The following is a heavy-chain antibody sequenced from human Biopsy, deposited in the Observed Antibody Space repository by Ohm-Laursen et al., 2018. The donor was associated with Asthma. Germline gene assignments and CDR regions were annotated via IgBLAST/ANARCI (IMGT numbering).Heavy chain of an antibody. CDR2: YSGNT. V-gene: IGHV4-34*01. Sequence: PSETLSLTCAVYGGSFSGYYWSWIRQPPGKGLEWIGYSGNTNYNPSLKSRVTISVDRSQRQFSLKVNSVTAADTAVYYCARMNTLIQAANYFSYAMDVWGQGTTVTVSS. J-gene: IGHJ6*02. D-gene: IGHD3-9*01. CDR1: GGSFSGYY. CDR3: ARMNTLIQAANYFSYAMDV.